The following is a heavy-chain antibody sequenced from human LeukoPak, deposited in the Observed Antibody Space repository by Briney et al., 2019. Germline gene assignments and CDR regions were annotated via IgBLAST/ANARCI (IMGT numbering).Heavy chain of an antibody. V-gene: IGHV4-59*01. D-gene: IGHD6-13*01. CDR1: GRPISSYY. CDR2: IYYSGST. Sequence: SETLSLTCTVSGRPISSYYWSWIRQPPGKGLEWIGYIYYSGSTNYNPSLKSRVTISVDTSKNQFSLKLSSVTAADTAVYYCARVSPAVGAFDVWGRGTMVTVSS. J-gene: IGHJ3*01. CDR3: ARVSPAVGAFDV.